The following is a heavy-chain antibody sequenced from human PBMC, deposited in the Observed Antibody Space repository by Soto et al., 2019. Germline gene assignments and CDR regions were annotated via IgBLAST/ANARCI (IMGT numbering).Heavy chain of an antibody. Sequence: QVQLVQSGAEVKKPGASVKVSCKASGYTFTTYAMHWVRQAPGQRLEWMGWINAGNGNTKYSQKFQGRVTITRDTSASTAYMELSSLRSEDTAVYYCVRDAAVRYTHTEYYYYYGMDVWGQGTTVTVSS. V-gene: IGHV1-3*01. CDR3: VRDAAVRYTHTEYYYYYGMDV. J-gene: IGHJ6*02. CDR1: GYTFTTYA. CDR2: INAGNGNT. D-gene: IGHD3-16*02.